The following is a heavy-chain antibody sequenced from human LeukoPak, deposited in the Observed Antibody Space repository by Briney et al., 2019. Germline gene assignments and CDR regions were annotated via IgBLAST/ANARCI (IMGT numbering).Heavy chain of an antibody. Sequence: GGSLRLSCAASGFTFSSYGMHWVRQAPGKGLEWVSAISGSGGSTYYADSVKGRFTISRDNSKNTLYLQMNSLRAEDTAVYYCAKVDYSNGSPDYWGQGTLVTVSS. D-gene: IGHD4-11*01. CDR2: ISGSGGST. CDR1: GFTFSSYG. V-gene: IGHV3-23*01. J-gene: IGHJ4*02. CDR3: AKVDYSNGSPDY.